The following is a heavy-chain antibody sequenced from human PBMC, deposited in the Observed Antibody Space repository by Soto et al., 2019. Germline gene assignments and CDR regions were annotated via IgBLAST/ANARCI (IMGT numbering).Heavy chain of an antibody. CDR2: ISRSSSYI. Sequence: EVQLVESGGGLVKPGGSLRLSCAASEFTFSSYTMNWVRQAPGKGREWVSSISRSSSYIYFADSVKGRFTISRDNAKNSLYLQMNSLRAEDTAVYYCGAATGAYWGQGTLVTVSS. D-gene: IGHD2-15*01. CDR1: EFTFSSYT. V-gene: IGHV3-21*01. CDR3: GAATGAY. J-gene: IGHJ4*02.